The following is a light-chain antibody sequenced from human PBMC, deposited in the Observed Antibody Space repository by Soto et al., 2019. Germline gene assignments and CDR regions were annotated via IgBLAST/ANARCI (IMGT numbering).Light chain of an antibody. CDR3: AAWDDSLNGYV. V-gene: IGLV1-44*01. J-gene: IGLJ1*01. CDR2: SNS. Sequence: QSVLIQPPSASGTPGQRVTVSCSGGSSNIGSYTVNWYQQLPGAAPQLLIYSNSQRPSGVPDRYSASKSGTSASLAIGGLQSEDEAEYYCAAWDDSLNGYVYGPGTKLTVL. CDR1: SSNIGSYT.